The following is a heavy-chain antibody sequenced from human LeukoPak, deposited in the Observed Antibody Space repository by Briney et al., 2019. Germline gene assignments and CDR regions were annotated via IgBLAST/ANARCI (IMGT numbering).Heavy chain of an antibody. J-gene: IGHJ4*02. CDR3: ARAPKFIVVVPAAIRDYYFGY. D-gene: IGHD2-2*02. CDR2: IKPYSGNT. CDR1: GYTFTSYD. Sequence: GASVKVSCKASGYTFTSYDIKRGRQATRQGREWMGWIKPYSGNTGYAQKFQGRATMTRNTSISTAYMELSSLRSEDTAVYYCARAPKFIVVVPAAIRDYYFGYWGQGTLVTVSS. V-gene: IGHV1-8*01.